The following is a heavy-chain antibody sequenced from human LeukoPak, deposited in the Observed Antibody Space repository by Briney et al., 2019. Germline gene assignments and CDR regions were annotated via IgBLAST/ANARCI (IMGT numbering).Heavy chain of an antibody. CDR1: GGSISSYY. Sequence: SETLSLTCTVSGGSISSYYWSWIRQPPGKGLEWIGYTYYSGSTNYNPSLKSRVTISVDTSKNQFSLKLSSVTAADTAVYYCVSIVVVPAADGYYYYGMDVWGQGTTVTVSS. D-gene: IGHD2-2*01. V-gene: IGHV4-59*08. CDR2: TYYSGST. J-gene: IGHJ6*02. CDR3: VSIVVVPAADGYYYYGMDV.